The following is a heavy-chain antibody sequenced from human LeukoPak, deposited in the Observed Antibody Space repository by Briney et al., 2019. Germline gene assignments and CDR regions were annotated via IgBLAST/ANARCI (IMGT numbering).Heavy chain of an antibody. Sequence: GASVKVSCKASGFTFTSSAMQGVRQARGQRLEWIGWIVVGSGNTNYAQKFQERVTITRDMSTSTAYMELSSLRSEDTAVYYCAATPAYCSSTSCYVYFDYWGQGTLVTVSS. CDR3: AATPAYCSSTSCYVYFDY. CDR1: GFTFTSSA. V-gene: IGHV1-58*02. J-gene: IGHJ4*02. CDR2: IVVGSGNT. D-gene: IGHD2-2*01.